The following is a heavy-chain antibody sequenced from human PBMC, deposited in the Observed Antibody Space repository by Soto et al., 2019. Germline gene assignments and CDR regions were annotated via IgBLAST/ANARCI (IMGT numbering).Heavy chain of an antibody. D-gene: IGHD5-18*01. Sequence: PGGSLRLSCAASGFPFSSYAMHWVRQAPGKGLEWVAVISYDGSNKYYADSVKGRFTISRDNSKNTLYLQMNSLRAEDTAVYYCARDGPGYSYGKMAFDYWGQGTLVTVSS. J-gene: IGHJ4*02. CDR3: ARDGPGYSYGKMAFDY. V-gene: IGHV3-30-3*01. CDR2: ISYDGSNK. CDR1: GFPFSSYA.